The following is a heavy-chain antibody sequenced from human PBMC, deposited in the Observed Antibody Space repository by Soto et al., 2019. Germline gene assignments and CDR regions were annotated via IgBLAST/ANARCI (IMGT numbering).Heavy chain of an antibody. CDR1: GFTFSSYG. Sequence: QVQLVESGGGVVQPGRSLRLSCAASGFTFSSYGMHWVRQAPGKGLEWVAVISYDGSNKYYADSVKGRFTISRDNSKNTLYLQMNSLRAEDTAVYYYAKASDPGAFDIWGQGTMVTVSS. J-gene: IGHJ3*02. V-gene: IGHV3-30*18. CDR2: ISYDGSNK. CDR3: AKASDPGAFDI.